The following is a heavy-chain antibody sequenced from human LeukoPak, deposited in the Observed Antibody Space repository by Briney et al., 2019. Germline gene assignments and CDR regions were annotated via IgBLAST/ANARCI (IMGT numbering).Heavy chain of an antibody. V-gene: IGHV4-31*03. D-gene: IGHD6-19*01. J-gene: IGHJ4*02. Sequence: NPSETLSLTCTVSGGSITSAGYFWSWIRQHPEKGLEFVGYIYYSGSTYYNPSPQSRMTISADTSKNQFSLNLNSVTAADTAVYFCARGVAGPSSFDYWGQGTLITVSS. CDR2: IYYSGST. CDR1: GGSITSAGYF. CDR3: ARGVAGPSSFDY.